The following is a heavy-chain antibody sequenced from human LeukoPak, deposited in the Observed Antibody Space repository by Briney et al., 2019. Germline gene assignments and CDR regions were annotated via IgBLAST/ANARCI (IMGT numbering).Heavy chain of an antibody. D-gene: IGHD1-26*01. Sequence: GGSLRLSCAASGFTFSSFWMGWVRQTPGKRLEWVANMNIDGSEKYYADSVKGRFSISRDNARNSVYLQMNSLRVEDTAVYYCARDPVEWELLLGYWGQGTLVTVSS. J-gene: IGHJ4*02. CDR2: MNIDGSEK. CDR1: GFTFSSFW. CDR3: ARDPVEWELLLGY. V-gene: IGHV3-7*01.